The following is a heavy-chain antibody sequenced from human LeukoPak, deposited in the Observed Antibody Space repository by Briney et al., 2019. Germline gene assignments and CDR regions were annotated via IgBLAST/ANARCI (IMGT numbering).Heavy chain of an antibody. D-gene: IGHD2/OR15-2a*01. CDR3: ARGGIWSPYYFDY. CDR1: GFTLSIYW. J-gene: IGHJ4*02. Sequence: PGGSLRLSSAASGFTLSIYWMSWVRQAPGKGLEWVANIKQDGSEKYYVDSVKGRFTISRDNAKNSLYLQMNSLRAEDTAVYYCARGGIWSPYYFDYWGQGTLVTVSS. CDR2: IKQDGSEK. V-gene: IGHV3-7*01.